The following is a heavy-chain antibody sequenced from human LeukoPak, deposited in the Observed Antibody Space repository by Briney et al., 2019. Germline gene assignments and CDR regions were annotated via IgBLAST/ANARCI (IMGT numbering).Heavy chain of an antibody. J-gene: IGHJ4*02. CDR1: GFTFSSYE. CDR2: ISSSGSTI. D-gene: IGHD4/OR15-4a*01. V-gene: IGHV3-48*03. CDR3: ARVAAAEFVWCHFDY. Sequence: GGSLRLSCAASGFTFSSYEMNWVRQAPGKGLEWVSYISSSGSTIYYADSVKGRFTISRDNAKNLLYLQMNSLRAEDTAVYYCARVAAAEFVWCHFDYWGQGTLVTVSS.